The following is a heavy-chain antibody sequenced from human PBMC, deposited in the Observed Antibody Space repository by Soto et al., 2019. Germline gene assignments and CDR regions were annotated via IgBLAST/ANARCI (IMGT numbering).Heavy chain of an antibody. D-gene: IGHD2-15*01. V-gene: IGHV3-21*01. CDR2: ISSRSSYI. Sequence: EVQLVESGGGLVKPGGSLRLSCAASGFTFSSYSMNWVRQAPGKGLEWVSSISSRSSYIYYADSVKGRFTISRDNAKNSLYLQMNSLRAEDTAVYYCARETYCSGGSCYFILWYFDLWGRGTLVTVSS. CDR1: GFTFSSYS. CDR3: ARETYCSGGSCYFILWYFDL. J-gene: IGHJ2*01.